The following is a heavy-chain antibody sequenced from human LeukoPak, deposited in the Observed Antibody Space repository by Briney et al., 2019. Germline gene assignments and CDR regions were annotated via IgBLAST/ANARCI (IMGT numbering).Heavy chain of an antibody. D-gene: IGHD3-10*01. CDR1: GFTFSSYA. CDR2: INGSGDRK. Sequence: GGSLRLSCAASGFTFSSYAMSWVRQAPGKGLEWVSTINGSGDRKYYTDSVKGRFTISRVSSENTLYLQMNSLKAEDTAVYYCARSIVGYGSGSFDYWGQGTLVTVSS. J-gene: IGHJ4*02. CDR3: ARSIVGYGSGSFDY. V-gene: IGHV3-23*01.